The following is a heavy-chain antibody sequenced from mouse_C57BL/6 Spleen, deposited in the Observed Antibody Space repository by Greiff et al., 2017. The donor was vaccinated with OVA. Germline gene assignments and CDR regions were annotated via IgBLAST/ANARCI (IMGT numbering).Heavy chain of an antibody. D-gene: IGHD2-4*01. CDR2: ISGGGGNT. V-gene: IGHV5-9*01. CDR1: GFTFSSYT. Sequence: EVKLVESGGGLVKPGGSLKLSCAASGFTFSSYTMSWVRQTPEKRLEWVATISGGGGNTYYPDSVKGRFTISRDNAKNTLYLQMSSLRSEDTALYYCARQGYDYDVGFAYWGQGTLVTVSA. CDR3: ARQGYDYDVGFAY. J-gene: IGHJ3*01.